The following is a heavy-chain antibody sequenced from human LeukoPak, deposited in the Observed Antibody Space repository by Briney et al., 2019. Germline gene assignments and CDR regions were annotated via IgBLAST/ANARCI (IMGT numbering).Heavy chain of an antibody. J-gene: IGHJ5*02. CDR2: MNHSGSA. Sequence: PSETLSLTCAVYGESFSGYSWSWIRQPPGKGLEWIGAMNHSGSANYNPSLKSRGTTSVDTSKNQSSLKLSTVPAADTAVYYCARRAGVPDAKADWFDPWGQGTLVTVSS. CDR3: ARRAGVPDAKADWFDP. CDR1: GESFSGYS. D-gene: IGHD2-2*01. V-gene: IGHV4-34*01.